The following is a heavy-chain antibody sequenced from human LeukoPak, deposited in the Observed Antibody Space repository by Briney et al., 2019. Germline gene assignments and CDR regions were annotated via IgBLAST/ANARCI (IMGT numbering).Heavy chain of an antibody. Sequence: SVKVSCKASGGTFSSYAISWVRQAPGQGLEWMGGIIPIFGTANYAQKFQGRVTITADESTSTAYMELSSLRSEDTAVYYCARTPTVRGVIQDYMDVWGKGTTVTISS. CDR2: IIPIFGTA. CDR3: ARTPTVRGVIQDYMDV. V-gene: IGHV1-69*13. CDR1: GGTFSSYA. J-gene: IGHJ6*03. D-gene: IGHD3-10*01.